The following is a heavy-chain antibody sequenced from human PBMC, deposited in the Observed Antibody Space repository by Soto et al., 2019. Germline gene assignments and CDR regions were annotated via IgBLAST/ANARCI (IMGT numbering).Heavy chain of an antibody. D-gene: IGHD5-18*01. J-gene: IGHJ4*02. CDR2: ISSSSTTI. CDR3: ASRYSYGYEFDY. CDR1: GFTFSTFG. V-gene: IGHV3-48*02. Sequence: EVQLVESGGGLGQPGGSLRLSCAASGFTFSTFGMNWVRQAPGKGLEWVSYISSSSTTIYYADSVKGRFTISRDNAKNSLYLQMHSLRDEDTAVYYCASRYSYGYEFDYWGQGTLVTVSS.